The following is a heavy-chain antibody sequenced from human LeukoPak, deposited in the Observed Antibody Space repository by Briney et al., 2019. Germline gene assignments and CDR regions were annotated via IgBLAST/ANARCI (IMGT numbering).Heavy chain of an antibody. D-gene: IGHD7-27*01. CDR1: GFTFSSYE. Sequence: GGSLRLSCAASGFTFSSYEMNWVRQAPGKGLEWVSYISSSGSTIYYADSVKGRFTISRDNAKNSLYLQTNSLRAEDTAVYYCAGVLITGVDYWGQGTLVTVSS. CDR3: AGVLITGVDY. V-gene: IGHV3-48*03. CDR2: ISSSGSTI. J-gene: IGHJ4*02.